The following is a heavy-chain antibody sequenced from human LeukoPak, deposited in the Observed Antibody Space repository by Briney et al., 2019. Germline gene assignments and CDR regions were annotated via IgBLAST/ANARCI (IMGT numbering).Heavy chain of an antibody. J-gene: IGHJ4*02. CDR3: ARDKGYSGYDFWPSY. Sequence: GSLRLSCAASGFTFSSYSMNWVRQAPGKGLEWVAFTSSSSSYIFYADSVKGRFTISRDNANNSLYVQMNSLRAEDTAVYYCARDKGYSGYDFWPSYWGQGTLVTVSS. CDR2: TSSSSSYI. CDR1: GFTFSSYS. V-gene: IGHV3-21*01. D-gene: IGHD5-12*01.